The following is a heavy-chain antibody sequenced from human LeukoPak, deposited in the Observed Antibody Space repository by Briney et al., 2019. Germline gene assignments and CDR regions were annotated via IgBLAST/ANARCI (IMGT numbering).Heavy chain of an antibody. CDR1: GGAISSYY. D-gene: IGHD6-19*01. V-gene: IGHV4-59*01. Sequence: SETLSLTCTVSGGAISSYYWSWIRQPPGKGLEWIGYIYYTGSTNYNPSLRSRVTISVDTSKNQFSLKVSSATAADTAVYYCARDPGASGWKVYGMDVWGQGTTVTVSS. CDR2: IYYTGST. CDR3: ARDPGASGWKVYGMDV. J-gene: IGHJ6*02.